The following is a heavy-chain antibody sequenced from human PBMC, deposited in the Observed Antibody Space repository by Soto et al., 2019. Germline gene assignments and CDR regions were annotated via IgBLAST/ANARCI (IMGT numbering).Heavy chain of an antibody. CDR3: AKVEVLGALDY. CDR2: SSGSGGST. D-gene: IGHD1-26*01. CDR1: GFTFSSYA. V-gene: IGHV3-23*01. Sequence: EVQLLESGGGLVQPGGSLRLSCAASGFTFSSYAMSWVRQAPGKGLEWVSASSGSGGSTYYADSVKGLFTISRDNPKNTLNLQMNSLRAEDTAVYYCAKVEVLGALDYWGQGTQVTGSS. J-gene: IGHJ4*01.